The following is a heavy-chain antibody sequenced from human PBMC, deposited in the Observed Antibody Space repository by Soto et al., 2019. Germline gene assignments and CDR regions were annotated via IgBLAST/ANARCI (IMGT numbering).Heavy chain of an antibody. D-gene: IGHD3-22*01. CDR1: GGTIRSGGYS. CDR2: IYYGGGT. Sequence: SETQSLTCTVSGGTIRSGGYSWSWIRQPPGKGLEWIGGIYYGGGTNYNPSLKSRVTLSVDTSKNQFSLKLSSVTAADTAVYYCASQYYYDSSGSQTFDYWGQGTQVTVSS. J-gene: IGHJ4*02. CDR3: ASQYYYDSSGSQTFDY. V-gene: IGHV4-61*08.